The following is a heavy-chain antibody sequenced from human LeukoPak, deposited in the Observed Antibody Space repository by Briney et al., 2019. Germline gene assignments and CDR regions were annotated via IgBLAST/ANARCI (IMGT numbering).Heavy chain of an antibody. V-gene: IGHV4-59*08. CDR3: ARRRAVPGFYYFDY. J-gene: IGHJ4*02. CDR1: GGSISSYY. CDR2: IYYSGST. Sequence: ETLSLTCTVSGGSISSYYWTWLRQPPGKGLEWIGYIYYSGSTNYNPSLKSRVTISVDTSKNQFSPKLSSLTAADTAVYYCARRRAVPGFYYFDYWGQGTLVTVSS. D-gene: IGHD6-19*01.